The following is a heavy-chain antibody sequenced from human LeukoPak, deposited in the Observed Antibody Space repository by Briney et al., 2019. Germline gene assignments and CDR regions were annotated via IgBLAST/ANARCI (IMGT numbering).Heavy chain of an antibody. CDR2: ISSSSSYI. V-gene: IGHV3-21*04. D-gene: IGHD6-19*01. CDR3: AKGSPYSSMRFDY. J-gene: IGHJ4*02. CDR1: GFTFSSYS. Sequence: PGGSLRLSCAASGFTFSSYSMNWVRQAPGKGLEWVSSISSSSSYIYYADSVEGRFTISRDNAKNSLYLQMNSLRAEGTAVYYCAKGSPYSSMRFDYWGQGTLVTVSS.